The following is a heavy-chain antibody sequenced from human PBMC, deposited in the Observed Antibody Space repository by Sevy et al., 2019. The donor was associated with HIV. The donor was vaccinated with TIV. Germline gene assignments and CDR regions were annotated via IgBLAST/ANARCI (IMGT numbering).Heavy chain of an antibody. D-gene: IGHD4-17*01. CDR3: ARDLPSAVTMPFYYYGLDV. J-gene: IGHJ6*02. V-gene: IGHV3-30*04. CDR1: GFRFNIYA. Sequence: GGSLRLSCVASGFRFNIYAMHWVHQAPGKGLEWEAVISYDGNKIYYADSVKGRFTISRDNSKNTLYLQMNSLRPEDTAVYYCARDLPSAVTMPFYYYGLDVWGQGTTVTVSS. CDR2: ISYDGNKI.